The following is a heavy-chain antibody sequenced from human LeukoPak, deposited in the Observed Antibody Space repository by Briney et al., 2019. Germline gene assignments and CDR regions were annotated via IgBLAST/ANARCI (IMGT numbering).Heavy chain of an antibody. CDR1: GYSYTSYW. CDR2: IDPSDSYP. J-gene: IGHJ4*02. V-gene: IGHV5-10-1*01. D-gene: IGHD2-2*01. Sequence: GESPEIPCNGSGYSYTSYWITLVRQMPGKGLEGMGKIDPSDSYPHSSPSFQGHVTISADQSISTAYLQWSSLKASDPAMYYCARQTGDQYEDYWGQGILVTVSS. CDR3: ARQTGDQYEDY.